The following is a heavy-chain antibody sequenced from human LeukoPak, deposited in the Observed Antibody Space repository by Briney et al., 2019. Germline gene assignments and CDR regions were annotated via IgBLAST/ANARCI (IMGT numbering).Heavy chain of an antibody. CDR2: MNPNSGDT. V-gene: IGHV1-2*02. D-gene: IGHD1-26*01. J-gene: IGHJ5*02. CDR3: AGDNSLGDTAWWFDP. Sequence: ASVKVSCKASGYTFADYYIHWVRQAPGQGLEWVGWMNPNSGDTNYARSFQGRVTMTRDTSISTAYMELTSLTSDDTAVYYCAGDNSLGDTAWWFDPWGQGTLVTVSS. CDR1: GYTFADYY.